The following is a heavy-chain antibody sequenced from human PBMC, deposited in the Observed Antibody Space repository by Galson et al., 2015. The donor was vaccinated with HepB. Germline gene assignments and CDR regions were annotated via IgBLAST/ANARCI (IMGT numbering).Heavy chain of an antibody. CDR1: GFTFSNTW. Sequence: SLRLSCAASGFTFSNTWMGWGRQAPGKGQEWVANINGDGSETYYVDSVKGRFTISRDNAKDSLYLQMNSPRVEDTAVYYCARLGMRRPDQWGQGTLVTVSS. D-gene: IGHD1-1*01. J-gene: IGHJ4*02. V-gene: IGHV3-7*03. CDR2: INGDGSET. CDR3: ARLGMRRPDQ.